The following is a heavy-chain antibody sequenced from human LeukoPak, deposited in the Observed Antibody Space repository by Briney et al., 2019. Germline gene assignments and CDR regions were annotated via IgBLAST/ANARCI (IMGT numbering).Heavy chain of an antibody. D-gene: IGHD6-6*01. CDR3: ARDGPYSTSSTHPP. CDR1: GFPFSSSW. J-gene: IGHJ5*02. Sequence: GGSLRLSCAASGFPFSSSWMSWVRPAPGKGLEWVANIKQDGSEKYYVGSVKGRFTISRDNAKNSLCLQMDSLRAEDTAVYYCARDGPYSTSSTHPPWGQGTLVTVSS. V-gene: IGHV3-7*03. CDR2: IKQDGSEK.